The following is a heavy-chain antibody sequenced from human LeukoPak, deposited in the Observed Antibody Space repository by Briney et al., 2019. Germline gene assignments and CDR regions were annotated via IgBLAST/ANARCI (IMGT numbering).Heavy chain of an antibody. D-gene: IGHD2-2*02. Sequence: ASVKVSCKASGYTFTGYYMHWVRQAPGQGLEWMGWINPNSGGTNYAQKFQGRVTMTRDTSISTAYMELSRLRSDDTAVYYCARDPIVVVPAAISGWFDPWGQGTLVTVSS. CDR1: GYTFTGYY. CDR2: INPNSGGT. CDR3: ARDPIVVVPAAISGWFDP. V-gene: IGHV1-2*02. J-gene: IGHJ5*02.